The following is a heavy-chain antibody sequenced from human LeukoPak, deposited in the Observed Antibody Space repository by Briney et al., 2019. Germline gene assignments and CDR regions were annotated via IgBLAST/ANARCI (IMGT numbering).Heavy chain of an antibody. CDR3: ARDLHVWGSYRYSGY. CDR1: GFTVSSNY. V-gene: IGHV3-53*05. CDR2: IYSGGST. D-gene: IGHD3-16*02. J-gene: IGHJ4*02. Sequence: GGSLRLSCAASGFTVSSNYMSWVRQAPGKGLEWVSVIYSGGSTYYADSVKGRFTISRDNSKNTLYLQMNSLRAEDTAVYYCARDLHVWGSYRYSGYWGQGTLVTVSS.